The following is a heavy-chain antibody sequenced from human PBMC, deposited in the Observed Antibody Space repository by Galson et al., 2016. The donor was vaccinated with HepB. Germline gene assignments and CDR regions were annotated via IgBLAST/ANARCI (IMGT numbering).Heavy chain of an antibody. D-gene: IGHD6-19*01. Sequence: SETLSLTCGVSGGSFSDYSWTWVRQPPGKGLEWIGDIIHGGGTNYNPSLKGRVTISLDTSKNQFSLTLHSATAADTAVYYCARTMYSSGWYGDMDVWGQGTTVTVSS. CDR2: IIHGGGT. V-gene: IGHV4-34*12. J-gene: IGHJ6*02. CDR1: GGSFSDYS. CDR3: ARTMYSSGWYGDMDV.